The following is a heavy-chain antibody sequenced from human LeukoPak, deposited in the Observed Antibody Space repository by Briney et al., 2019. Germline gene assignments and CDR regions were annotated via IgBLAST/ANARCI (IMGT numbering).Heavy chain of an antibody. J-gene: IGHJ4*02. Sequence: PEGSLRLSCAASGFTSSNYAMSWVRHAPGKGLEWVSAISDSGRDTYYADSVKGRFTISRDNSKNTLYLQMNSPRAEDAAVYYCAKRVPYSSSSVYFDYWGQGTLVTVSS. CDR1: GFTSSNYA. CDR3: AKRVPYSSSSVYFDY. CDR2: ISDSGRDT. V-gene: IGHV3-23*01. D-gene: IGHD6-6*01.